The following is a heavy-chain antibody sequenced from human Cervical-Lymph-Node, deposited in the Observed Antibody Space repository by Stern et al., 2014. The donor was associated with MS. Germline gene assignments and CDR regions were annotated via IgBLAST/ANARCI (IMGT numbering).Heavy chain of an antibody. CDR3: AREVGSLAMDV. D-gene: IGHD1-1*01. V-gene: IGHV1-69*06. Sequence: VQLVESGAEVKKPGSSVRVSCKASGDTFTDYAISWVRQAPGQGPECMGGITPVFNSADYAQKFQGRLTITADKSRSTAYMELSSLTSEDTAVYYCAREVGSLAMDVWGQGTTVTVSS. J-gene: IGHJ6*01. CDR1: GDTFTDYA. CDR2: ITPVFNSA.